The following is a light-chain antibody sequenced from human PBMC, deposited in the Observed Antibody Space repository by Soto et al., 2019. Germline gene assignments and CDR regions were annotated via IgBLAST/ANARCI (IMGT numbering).Light chain of an antibody. V-gene: IGLV1-40*01. CDR1: SSNMGAGYD. Sequence: QSVLTQPPSVSGAPGQRVTISCTGSSSNMGAGYDVHGYQQLPGTAPKLLIYGNSNRPSGVPDRFSGSKSGTSASLAITGLQAEDEADNYCHSYDSSLSGWVFGGGTKLTVL. CDR3: HSYDSSLSGWV. J-gene: IGLJ3*02. CDR2: GNS.